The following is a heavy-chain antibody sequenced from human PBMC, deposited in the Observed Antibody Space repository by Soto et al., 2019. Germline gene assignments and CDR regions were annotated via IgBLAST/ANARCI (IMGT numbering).Heavy chain of an antibody. V-gene: IGHV3-48*01. Sequence: GGSLRLSCAASGFTFSSYSMNWVRQAPGKGLECVSFISSSSTSIHYADSVQGRFTISRDNAKNSLYLQISSLRVEDTAVYYCARGSGSGSWLIDYWGQGTLVTVSS. CDR3: ARGSGSGSWLIDY. J-gene: IGHJ4*02. CDR1: GFTFSSYS. D-gene: IGHD6-13*01. CDR2: ISSSSTSI.